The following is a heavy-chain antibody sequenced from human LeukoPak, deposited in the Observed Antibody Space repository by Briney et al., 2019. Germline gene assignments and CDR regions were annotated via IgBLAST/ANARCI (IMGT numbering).Heavy chain of an antibody. CDR1: GGTFSSYA. CDR2: IVPIFGTA. Sequence: SVKVSCKASGGTFSSYAISWVRQAPGQGLEWMGRIVPIFGTANYAQKFQGRVTITTDESTSTAYMELSSLRSEDTAVYYCARDLTFNYYGSGSYYSALDYWGQGTLVTVSS. D-gene: IGHD3-10*01. J-gene: IGHJ4*02. V-gene: IGHV1-69*05. CDR3: ARDLTFNYYGSGSYYSALDY.